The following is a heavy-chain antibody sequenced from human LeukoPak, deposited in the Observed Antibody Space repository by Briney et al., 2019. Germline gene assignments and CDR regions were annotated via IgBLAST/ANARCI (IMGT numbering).Heavy chain of an antibody. CDR2: IYYSGST. Sequence: SETLSLTCTVSGGSISSSSYYWGWIRQPPGKGLEWIGSIYYSGSTYYNPSLKSGVTISVDTSNNQFSLRLSSVTAADTAVYYCARYSGSYYYYYYYMDVWGKGTTVTVS. CDR1: GGSISSSSYY. D-gene: IGHD1-26*01. CDR3: ARYSGSYYYYYYYMDV. J-gene: IGHJ6*03. V-gene: IGHV4-39*01.